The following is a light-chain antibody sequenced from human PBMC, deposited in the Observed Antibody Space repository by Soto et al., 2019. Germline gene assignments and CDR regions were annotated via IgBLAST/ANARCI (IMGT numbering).Light chain of an antibody. CDR1: QSVSSN. CDR2: GAS. CDR3: QQYNNWPPFT. Sequence: EIGMTQSPDTVSASTGERATLSCRASQSVSSNLAWYQQKPGQAPRLFIYGASTRATGIPARFSGSGSGTDFTLTISSLQSEDFAVYYCQQYNNWPPFTFGPGTKVDIK. J-gene: IGKJ3*01. V-gene: IGKV3-15*01.